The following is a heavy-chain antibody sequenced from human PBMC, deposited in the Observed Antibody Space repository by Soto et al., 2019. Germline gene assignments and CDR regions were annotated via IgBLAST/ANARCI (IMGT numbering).Heavy chain of an antibody. CDR1: GYTLTELS. D-gene: IGHD3-3*01. CDR2: FDPEDGET. J-gene: IGHJ3*02. V-gene: IGHV1-24*01. Sequence: ASVKVSCKXSGYTLTELSMHWVRQAPGKGLEWMGGFDPEDGETIYAQKFQGRVTMTEDTSTGTAYMELSSLRSEDTAVYYCATPGIGLRFLEWLRLHDAFDIWGQGTMVTVSS. CDR3: ATPGIGLRFLEWLRLHDAFDI.